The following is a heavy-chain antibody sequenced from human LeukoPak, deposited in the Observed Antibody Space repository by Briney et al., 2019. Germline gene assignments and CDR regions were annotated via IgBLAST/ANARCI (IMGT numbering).Heavy chain of an antibody. CDR1: GGSISSYY. CDR2: IYTSGST. V-gene: IGHV4-4*07. Sequence: PSETLSLTCTVSGGSISSYYWSWIRQPAGKGLEWIGRIYTSGSTNYNPSLKSRVTISVDTSKNQFSLKLSSVTAADTAVYYCARQARAGPILRLGELSSPWGQGTLVTVSS. J-gene: IGHJ5*02. D-gene: IGHD3-16*02. CDR3: ARQARAGPILRLGELSSP.